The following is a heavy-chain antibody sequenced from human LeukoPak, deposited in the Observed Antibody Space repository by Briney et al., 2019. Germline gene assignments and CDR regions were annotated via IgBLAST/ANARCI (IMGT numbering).Heavy chain of an antibody. D-gene: IGHD6-6*01. V-gene: IGHV3-74*01. Sequence: GGSLTLSCAAYALRFSGYWVHWVRQAAARGPECLSRNSKDGSDTVYADSAKGRFTASRDNAKNTVYLQVTNLRPEDTPVYFCARGGYSGSYYKFSWGEGTLVAVAS. CDR2: NSKDGSDT. CDR1: ALRFSGYW. CDR3: ARGGYSGSYYKFS. J-gene: IGHJ4*02.